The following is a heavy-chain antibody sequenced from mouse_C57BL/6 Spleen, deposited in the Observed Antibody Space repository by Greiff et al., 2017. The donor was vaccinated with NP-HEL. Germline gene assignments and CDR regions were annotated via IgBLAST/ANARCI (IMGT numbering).Heavy chain of an antibody. J-gene: IGHJ2*01. V-gene: IGHV1-81*01. Sequence: QVQLKQSGAELARPGASVKLSCKASGYTFTSYGISWVKQRTGQGLEWIGEIYPRSGNTHYNEKFKGKATLTADKSSSTAYMELRSLTSEDSAVYFCARSKDYYGSSLFDYWGQGTTLTVSS. CDR1: GYTFTSYG. D-gene: IGHD1-1*01. CDR3: ARSKDYYGSSLFDY. CDR2: IYPRSGNT.